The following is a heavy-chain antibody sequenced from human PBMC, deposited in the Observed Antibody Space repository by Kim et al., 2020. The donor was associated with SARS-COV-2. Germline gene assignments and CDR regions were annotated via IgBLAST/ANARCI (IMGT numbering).Heavy chain of an antibody. CDR3: ARRYDSSGYYFKGPDAFDI. J-gene: IGHJ3*02. D-gene: IGHD3-22*01. Sequence: SRVTISVDTSKNQFSLKLSSVTAADTAVYYCARRYDSSGYYFKGPDAFDIWGQGTMVTVSS. V-gene: IGHV4-59*08.